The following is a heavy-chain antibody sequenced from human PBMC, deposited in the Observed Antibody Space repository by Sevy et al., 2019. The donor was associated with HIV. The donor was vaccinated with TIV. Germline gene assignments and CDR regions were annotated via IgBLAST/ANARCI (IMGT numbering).Heavy chain of an antibody. V-gene: IGHV4-39*01. Sequence: SETLSLTCTVSGGSISRSSYYWGWIRQPRGKGLEWIGSIYSTGSTSYNPSLKSRVTLSADTSKNQFSLKLDSVSAADTAVYYCATPRGSDWYEGTGGYFDLWGRRALVTVSS. CDR2: IYSTGST. CDR3: ATPRGSDWYEGTGGYFDL. J-gene: IGHJ2*01. CDR1: GGSISRSSYY. D-gene: IGHD6-19*01.